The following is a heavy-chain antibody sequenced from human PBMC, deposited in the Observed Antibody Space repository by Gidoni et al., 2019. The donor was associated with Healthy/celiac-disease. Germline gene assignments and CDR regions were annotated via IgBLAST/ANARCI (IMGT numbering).Heavy chain of an antibody. V-gene: IGHV3-9*01. CDR3: AKGYYYDSSGYSDAFDI. D-gene: IGHD3-22*01. J-gene: IGHJ3*02. CDR2: ISWNSGSI. Sequence: EVQLVESGGGLVQPGSSLRPSCAASGFTFDDYAMHWVRQAPGKGLEWVSGISWNSGSIGYADSVKGRFTISRDNAKNSLYLQMNSLRAEDTALYYCAKGYYYDSSGYSDAFDIWGQGTMVTVSS. CDR1: GFTFDDYA.